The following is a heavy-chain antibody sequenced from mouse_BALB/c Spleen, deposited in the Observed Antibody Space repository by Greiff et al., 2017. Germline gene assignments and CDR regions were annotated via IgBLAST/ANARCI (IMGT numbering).Heavy chain of an antibody. V-gene: IGHV1S81*02. Sequence: QVQLQQPGAELVKPGASVKLSCKASGYTFTSYWMHWVKQRPGQGLEWIGEINPSNGRTNYNEKFKSKATLTVDKSSSTAYMQLSSLTSEDSAVYYCARKKMITEDYWGQGTTLTVSS. D-gene: IGHD2-4*01. CDR2: INPSNGRT. J-gene: IGHJ2*01. CDR1: GYTFTSYW. CDR3: ARKKMITEDY.